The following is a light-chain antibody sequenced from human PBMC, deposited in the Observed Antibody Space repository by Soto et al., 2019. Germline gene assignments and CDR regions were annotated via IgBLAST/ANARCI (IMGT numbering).Light chain of an antibody. CDR3: SSYAGSNIVV. CDR2: GVS. J-gene: IGLJ2*01. Sequence: QSALTQPPSASGSPGQSVTISCTGTTSDVGGYNYVSWYQQHPGKAPKLMIYGVSKRPSGVPDRFSGSKSGNTASLTVSGLQADDEADYYCSSYAGSNIVVFGGGTKLPVL. V-gene: IGLV2-8*01. CDR1: TSDVGGYNY.